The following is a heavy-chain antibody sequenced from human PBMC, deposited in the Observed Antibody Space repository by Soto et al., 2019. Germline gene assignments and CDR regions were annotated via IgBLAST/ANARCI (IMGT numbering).Heavy chain of an antibody. CDR2: IDPSDSYT. D-gene: IGHD3-10*01. CDR3: ASHNYGSGSRYYYYGMDV. J-gene: IGHJ6*02. CDR1: GYSFTSYW. Sequence: GESLKISCKGSGYSFTSYWISWVRQVPGKGLEWMGRIDPSDSYTNYSPSFQGHVTISADKPISTAYLQWSSLKASDTAMYYCASHNYGSGSRYYYYGMDVWGQGTTVTVSS. V-gene: IGHV5-10-1*01.